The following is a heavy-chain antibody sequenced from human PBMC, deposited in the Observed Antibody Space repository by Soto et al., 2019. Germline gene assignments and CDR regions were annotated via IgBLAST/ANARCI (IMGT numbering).Heavy chain of an antibody. Sequence: QVQLVQSGAEVRKPGTSVKVSCKASGYTFTSYGISWVRQAPGQGLEWMGWISAYKGNTNYAQKLQGRVTMTTDTATRTTAMELRSLTSADTAVYYCARDSAMADYWGQGTLVTVSS. V-gene: IGHV1-18*01. J-gene: IGHJ4*02. CDR1: GYTFTSYG. CDR2: ISAYKGNT. D-gene: IGHD2-2*01. CDR3: ARDSAMADY.